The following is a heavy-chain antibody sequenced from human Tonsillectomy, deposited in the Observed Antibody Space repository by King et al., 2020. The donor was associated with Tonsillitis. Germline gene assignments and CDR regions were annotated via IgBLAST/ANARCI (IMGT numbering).Heavy chain of an antibody. CDR2: ISSRSTYT. D-gene: IGHD2-2*01. CDR3: ATSGGYCSSTSCYLGAFDI. V-gene: IGHV3-11*05. Sequence: VQLVESGGGLVKPGGSLRLSCAASGLTFSDYYMSWIRQAPGKGLEGVSYISSRSTYTNYADSVKGRFTISRENAKNSVYLQMNSLRADDTAVYYCATSGGYCSSTSCYLGAFDIWGQGTMVTVSS. CDR1: GLTFSDYY. J-gene: IGHJ3*02.